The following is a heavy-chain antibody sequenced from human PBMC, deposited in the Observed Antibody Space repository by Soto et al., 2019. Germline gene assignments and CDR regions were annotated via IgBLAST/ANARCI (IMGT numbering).Heavy chain of an antibody. Sequence: QVQLQESGPGLVKPSETLSLTCTVSGDSMTKYYWSWIRQPAGKGLEWIGRIYTSRGTNYNPSLKSRVTMSIDTSNNHFSLKLKSVTAADTAVYYCARTVGAAYYFDFWGQGALVTVSS. CDR1: GDSMTKYY. J-gene: IGHJ4*02. V-gene: IGHV4-4*07. D-gene: IGHD1-26*01. CDR3: ARTVGAAYYFDF. CDR2: IYTSRGT.